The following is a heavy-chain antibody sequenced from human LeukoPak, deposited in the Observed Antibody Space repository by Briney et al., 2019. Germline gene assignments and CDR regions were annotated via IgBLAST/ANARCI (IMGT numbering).Heavy chain of an antibody. V-gene: IGHV3-23*01. Sequence: HAGGSLRLSCAASGFTFSNYAMNWVRQAPGKGLEWVPTLGGTGSTTGYTDSVKGRFTISRDNSKNTLYLQMNGLRAEDTAVYYCAAPLRVTHYFDYWGPGTLVTVSS. J-gene: IGHJ4*02. CDR2: LGGTGSTT. CDR3: AAPLRVTHYFDY. CDR1: GFTFSNYA. D-gene: IGHD3-10*01.